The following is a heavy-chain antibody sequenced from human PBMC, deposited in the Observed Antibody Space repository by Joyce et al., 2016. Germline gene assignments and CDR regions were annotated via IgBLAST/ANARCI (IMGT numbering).Heavy chain of an antibody. J-gene: IGHJ4*02. CDR3: ARSQWLAPLMY. CDR1: GGPFRGFF. CDR2: INNSGDT. Sequence: QVQLQQWGAGLLKPSEPLFLTCAVSGGPFRGFFWTWVRQPPGKGLEWIGDINNSGDTNYNPSLKTRVTFSVDTSKNQFSLKLTSLSAADTAVYYCARSQWLAPLMYWGQGTPVTVSS. V-gene: IGHV4-34*01. D-gene: IGHD6-19*01.